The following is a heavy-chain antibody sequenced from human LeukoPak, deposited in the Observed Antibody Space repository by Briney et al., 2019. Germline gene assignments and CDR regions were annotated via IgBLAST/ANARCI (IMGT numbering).Heavy chain of an antibody. CDR1: GFTFSSYG. J-gene: IGHJ4*02. CDR3: AKGQASAAALDY. Sequence: GGSLRLSCAASGFTFSSYGMHWVRQAPGKGLEWVAVISYDGSNKYYADSVKGRFTISRDNSKNTLYLQMNSLRAEDTAVYYCAKGQASAAALDYWGQGTLVTVSS. D-gene: IGHD6-13*01. V-gene: IGHV3-30*18. CDR2: ISYDGSNK.